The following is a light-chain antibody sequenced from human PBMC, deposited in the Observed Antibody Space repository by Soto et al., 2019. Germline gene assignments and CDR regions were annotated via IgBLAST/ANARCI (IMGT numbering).Light chain of an antibody. V-gene: IGKV3-15*01. CDR2: DAS. CDR3: QQYNNWPRT. CDR1: QDIGSA. Sequence: EVVLTQSPATLSVSPGDRATLSCRASQDIGSAVAWYHQRSGQAPRLLIFDASIRVPTTPARFSGSVSGTEFTLTISSLESEDFAVYYCQQYNNWPRTFGQGTKVDIK. J-gene: IGKJ1*01.